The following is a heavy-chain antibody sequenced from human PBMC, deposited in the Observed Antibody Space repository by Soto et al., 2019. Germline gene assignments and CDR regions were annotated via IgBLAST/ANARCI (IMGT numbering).Heavy chain of an antibody. J-gene: IGHJ4*02. Sequence: EMQLVESGGGLVQPGGSLRLSRAASGFTFSSYEMHWVRQAPGKGLEWISYISSTGSGTLYADSVRGRFTMSRDNTKNSVSLQMSSLRAEDTAVYYCVRDLHEPLATDALRVANWGQGTQVTVSS. CDR3: VRDLHEPLATDALRVAN. CDR2: ISSTGSGT. D-gene: IGHD2-8*02. CDR1: GFTFSSYE. V-gene: IGHV3-48*03.